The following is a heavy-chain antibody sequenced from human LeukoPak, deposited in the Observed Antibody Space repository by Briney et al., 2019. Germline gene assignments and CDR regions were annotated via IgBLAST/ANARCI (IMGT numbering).Heavy chain of an antibody. CDR3: AGVTTAWYVIGY. V-gene: IGHV4-4*08. Sequence: SGTLSLTCAVSGGSISNYYWTWIRQPPGKGLEWLGFIYNAATTNYNPSLKSRVTISVDTSKNQFSLRLSSVTAADTAIYYCAGVTTAWYVIGYWGQGALVTVSS. D-gene: IGHD6-13*01. J-gene: IGHJ4*02. CDR1: GGSISNYY. CDR2: IYNAATT.